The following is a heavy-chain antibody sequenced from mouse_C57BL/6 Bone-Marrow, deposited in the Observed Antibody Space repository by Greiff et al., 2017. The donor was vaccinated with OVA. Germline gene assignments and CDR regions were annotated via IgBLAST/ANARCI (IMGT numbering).Heavy chain of an antibody. CDR3: ARRTLITTVVVPYAMDY. V-gene: IGHV1-75*01. CDR2: IFPGSGST. CDR1: GYTFTDYY. J-gene: IGHJ4*01. D-gene: IGHD1-1*01. Sequence: QVQLQQSGPELVKPGASVKISCKASGYTFTDYYINWVKQRPGQGLEWIGWIFPGSGSTYYNEKFKGKATLTVDKSSSTAYMLLSSLTSEDSAVYFCARRTLITTVVVPYAMDYWGQGTSVTVSS.